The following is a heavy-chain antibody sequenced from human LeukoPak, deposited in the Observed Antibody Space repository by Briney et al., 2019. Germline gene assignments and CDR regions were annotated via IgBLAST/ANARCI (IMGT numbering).Heavy chain of an antibody. Sequence: SVKVSCKASGGTFSSYAISWVRQAPGQGLEWMGRIIPIFGTANYAQKFQGRVTITTDESTSTAYMELSSLRSEDTAVYYCARGGVTYYYDSSGYSVNLREYFQHWGQGTLVTVSS. D-gene: IGHD3-22*01. V-gene: IGHV1-69*05. CDR2: IIPIFGTA. J-gene: IGHJ1*01. CDR1: GGTFSSYA. CDR3: ARGGVTYYYDSSGYSVNLREYFQH.